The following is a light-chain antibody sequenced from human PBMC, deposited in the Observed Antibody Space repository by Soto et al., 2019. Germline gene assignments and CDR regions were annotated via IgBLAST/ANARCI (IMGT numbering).Light chain of an antibody. Sequence: DIQMTQSPSTLSASVGDRVTITCRASQSISSWLAWYQQKPGKAPKLLIYDASSLDVGFPSRFSGSVSGTEFTLSISSLQHDDFATYYCQHYNSYSPTFGQGTKVEIK. CDR3: QHYNSYSPT. J-gene: IGKJ2*01. CDR2: DAS. CDR1: QSISSW. V-gene: IGKV1-5*01.